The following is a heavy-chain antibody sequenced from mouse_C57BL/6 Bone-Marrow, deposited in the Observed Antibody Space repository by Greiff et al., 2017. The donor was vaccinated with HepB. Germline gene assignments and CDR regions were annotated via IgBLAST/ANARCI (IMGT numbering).Heavy chain of an antibody. CDR3: TRVVYDGYYNYFDY. J-gene: IGHJ2*01. D-gene: IGHD2-3*01. CDR2: ISSGGDYI. CDR1: GFTFSSYA. Sequence: EVKLVESGEGLVKPGGSLKLSCAASGFTFSSYAMSWVRQTPEKRLEWVAYISSGGDYIYYADTVKGRFTISRDNARNTLYMQMSSLKYEDTAMYYCTRVVYDGYYNYFDYWGQGTTLTVSS. V-gene: IGHV5-9-1*02.